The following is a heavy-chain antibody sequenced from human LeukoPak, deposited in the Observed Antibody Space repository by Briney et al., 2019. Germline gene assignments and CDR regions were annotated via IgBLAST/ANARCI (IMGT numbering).Heavy chain of an antibody. V-gene: IGHV4-4*07. CDR2: IYTSGST. CDR3: ARVGIAAAGTSPHPGKIDY. Sequence: SETLSLTCTVSGGSISSYYWSWIRQPAGKGLEWIGRIYTSGSTNYNPSLKGRVTMSVDTSKNQFSLKLSTVTAADTAVYYCARVGIAAAGTSPHPGKIDYWGQGTLVTVSS. CDR1: GGSISSYY. J-gene: IGHJ4*02. D-gene: IGHD6-13*01.